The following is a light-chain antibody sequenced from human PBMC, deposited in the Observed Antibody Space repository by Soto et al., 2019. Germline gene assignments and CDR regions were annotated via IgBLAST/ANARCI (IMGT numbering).Light chain of an antibody. CDR1: QSISSW. Sequence: DIQMTQSPSTLSASVGDRVTITCRASQSISSWLAWYQQKPGKAPKLLIYDASSLESGAPSRFSGSGSRPEFTLTISSLQPDDFATSYCEQYNSYSRTFGQGTKVEIK. CDR3: EQYNSYSRT. CDR2: DAS. V-gene: IGKV1-5*01. J-gene: IGKJ1*01.